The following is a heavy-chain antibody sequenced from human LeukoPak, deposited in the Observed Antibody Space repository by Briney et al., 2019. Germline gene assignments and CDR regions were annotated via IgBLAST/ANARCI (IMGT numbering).Heavy chain of an antibody. V-gene: IGHV4-4*07. Sequence: SETLSLTCTVSGGSISSYYWSWIRQPAGKGLEWIGRIYTSGSTNYNPSLKSRVTMSVDTSKNQFSLKLSSVTAADTAVYYCARDHLTMIRSWFDPWGQGTLVTVSS. D-gene: IGHD3-22*01. CDR2: IYTSGST. J-gene: IGHJ5*02. CDR3: ARDHLTMIRSWFDP. CDR1: GGSISSYY.